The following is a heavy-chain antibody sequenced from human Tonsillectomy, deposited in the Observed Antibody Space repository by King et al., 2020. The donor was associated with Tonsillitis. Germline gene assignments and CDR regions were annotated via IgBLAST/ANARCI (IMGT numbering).Heavy chain of an antibody. J-gene: IGHJ6*03. D-gene: IGHD2-8*01. V-gene: IGHV3-64D*06. CDR1: GFTFSDYA. CDR3: VNGGLYCTNTGCRYYYSSMDV. Sequence: VQLVESGGGLVQPGGSLRLSCSASGFTFSDYAMHWVRQAPGRGREYVSANSSDGEHKYYADSVKGRFAIYRDNSKNTLSLQMNSLRAEDTAVYYCVNGGLYCTNTGCRYYYSSMDVWGTGTTVTVSS. CDR2: NSSDGEHK.